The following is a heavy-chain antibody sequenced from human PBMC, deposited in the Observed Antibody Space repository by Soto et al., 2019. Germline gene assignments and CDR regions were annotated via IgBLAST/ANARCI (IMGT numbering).Heavy chain of an antibody. J-gene: IGHJ4*02. CDR1: GXTFSSYG. Sequence: GSLRLACAASGXTFSSYGMNWVRQAPGKGLEWVSSISSSSSYIYYADSVKGRLNISRDNAKNSLYLQMNSLRAEDTAVYYCERHLDGHYDILTGYSLDYWGQGTLVTVSS. V-gene: IGHV3-21*01. CDR2: ISSSSSYI. CDR3: ERHLDGHYDILTGYSLDY. D-gene: IGHD3-9*01.